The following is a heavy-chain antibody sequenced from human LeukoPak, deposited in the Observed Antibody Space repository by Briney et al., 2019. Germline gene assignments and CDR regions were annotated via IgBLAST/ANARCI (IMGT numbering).Heavy chain of an antibody. V-gene: IGHV1-46*01. CDR3: ARGCLPDY. Sequence: GASVRLSCKASGYTFTSYYMHWVRQAPGQGLEWMGVINPSGGSTIYAQKFQGRVTMTRNTSTSTVYMELSSLRSEDTAVYYCARGCLPDYWGQGTLVTVSS. CDR1: GYTFTSYY. CDR2: INPSGGST. J-gene: IGHJ4*02. D-gene: IGHD2-2*01.